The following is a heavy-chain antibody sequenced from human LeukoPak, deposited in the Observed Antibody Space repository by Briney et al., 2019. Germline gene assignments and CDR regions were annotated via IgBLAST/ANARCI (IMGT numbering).Heavy chain of an antibody. V-gene: IGHV3-21*01. CDR3: ARDSSGGYDFDY. CDR2: ISSSSSYI. D-gene: IGHD5-12*01. CDR1: GFTFGSYS. Sequence: EAGGSLRLSCAASGFTFGSYSMNWVRQAPGKGLEWASSISSSSSYIDYADSVKGRFTISRDNAKNSLYLQMNSLRAEDTAVYYCARDSSGGYDFDYWGQGTLVTVSS. J-gene: IGHJ4*02.